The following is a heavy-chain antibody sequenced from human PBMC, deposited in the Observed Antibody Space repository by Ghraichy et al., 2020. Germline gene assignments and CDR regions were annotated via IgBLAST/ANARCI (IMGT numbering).Heavy chain of an antibody. J-gene: IGHJ4*02. D-gene: IGHD6-19*01. CDR1: GGSISGYY. V-gene: IGHV4-59*08. CDR3: ARRGYSSGWSYNDY. CDR2: IYHSGTT. Sequence: SQTLSITCTVSGGSISGYYWIWIRQPPGKGLEWIGYIYHSGTTSYNPSLMSRLTISVDTSKNQFSLKLSSVTAADTAVYYCARRGYSSGWSYNDYWGQGTLVTVSS.